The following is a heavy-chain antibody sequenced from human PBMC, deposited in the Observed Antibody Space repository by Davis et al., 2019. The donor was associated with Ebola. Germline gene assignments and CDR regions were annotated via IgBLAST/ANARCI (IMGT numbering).Heavy chain of an antibody. Sequence: ASVKVSCKASGYTFTGYYIHWVRQAPGQGLEWMGRINPNNGGTNYAQKFQGRVTMTRDTSISTAYMELSRLRSDDTAVYYCARGEDCTSASCSTYWGQGTLVTVSS. J-gene: IGHJ4*02. CDR3: ARGEDCTSASCSTY. CDR1: GYTFTGYY. V-gene: IGHV1-2*06. CDR2: INPNNGGT. D-gene: IGHD2-2*01.